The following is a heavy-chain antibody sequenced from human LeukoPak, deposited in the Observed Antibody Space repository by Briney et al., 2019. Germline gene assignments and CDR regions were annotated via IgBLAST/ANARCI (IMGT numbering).Heavy chain of an antibody. D-gene: IGHD3-16*02. CDR2: ISSSGSTI. CDR3: AREGVYSPDPRSYHRFPFDV. J-gene: IGHJ3*01. CDR1: GFAFSDYY. V-gene: IGHV3-11*01. Sequence: GGSLRLSCAASGFAFSDYYMSWIRQAPGKGLEWVSYISSSGSTIYYADSVKGRFTISRDNAKNSLYLQMNSLRAEDTAVYYCAREGVYSPDPRSYHRFPFDVWGQGTVVTVSS.